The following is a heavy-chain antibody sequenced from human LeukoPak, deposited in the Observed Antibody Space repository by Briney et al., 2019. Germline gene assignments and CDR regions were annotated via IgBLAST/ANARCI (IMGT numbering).Heavy chain of an antibody. CDR2: IYYSGST. J-gene: IGHJ4*02. CDR3: ATVDTASFDY. V-gene: IGHV4-39*01. CDR1: GGSISSSSYY. D-gene: IGHD5-18*01. Sequence: PSETLSLTCTVSGGSISSSSYYWGWIRQPPGKGLEWIGSIYYSGSTYYNPSLKSRLTISVDTSKNQFSLKLSSVTAPDTAVYYCATVDTASFDYWGQGTLVTVSS.